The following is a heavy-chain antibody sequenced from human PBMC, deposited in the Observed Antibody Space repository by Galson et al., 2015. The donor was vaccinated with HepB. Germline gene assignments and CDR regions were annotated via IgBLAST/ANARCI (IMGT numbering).Heavy chain of an antibody. V-gene: IGHV3-30*03. CDR3: ARDSRGGRDTAMEGGFDY. CDR2: ISYDGSKK. D-gene: IGHD5-18*01. Sequence: SLRLSCAASGFTFSSYGMHWVRQAAGKGLEWVALISYDGSKKYYADSVKGRFTISRDNSKNTLNLQMNSLRAEDTAVYYCARDSRGGRDTAMEGGFDYWGQGTLVTVSS. J-gene: IGHJ4*02. CDR1: GFTFSSYG.